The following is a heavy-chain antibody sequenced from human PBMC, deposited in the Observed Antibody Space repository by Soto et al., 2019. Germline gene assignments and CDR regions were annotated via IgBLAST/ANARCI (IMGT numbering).Heavy chain of an antibody. D-gene: IGHD3-22*01. J-gene: IGHJ5*02. Sequence: SETLSLTCSVSGVSMSVSAGSIGSFYWTWIRRPPGKGLEWIGYISHSGSTNYNPSLKSRVSLSIDTSKNHFSLTLSSVTAADTAVYYCARQRKVSQSRVLWLDTWGQGSLVTAS. CDR3: ARQRKVSQSRVLWLDT. CDR1: GVSMSVSAGSIGSFY. CDR2: ISHSGST. V-gene: IGHV4-61*03.